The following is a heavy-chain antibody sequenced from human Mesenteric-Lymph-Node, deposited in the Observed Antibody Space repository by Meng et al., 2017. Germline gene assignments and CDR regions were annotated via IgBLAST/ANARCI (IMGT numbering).Heavy chain of an antibody. J-gene: IGHJ3*02. D-gene: IGHD3-22*01. CDR1: GFIFSNAW. CDR2: IKSKTDGGTT. V-gene: IGHV3-15*01. CDR3: TTGSTYYYDSSGYHAFDI. Sequence: GGSLRLSCAASGFIFSNAWMSWVRQAPGKGLEWVGRIKSKTDGGTTDYAAPVKGRFTISRDDSKNTLYLQMNSLKTEDTAVYYCTTGSTYYYDSSGYHAFDIWGQGTMVTVSS.